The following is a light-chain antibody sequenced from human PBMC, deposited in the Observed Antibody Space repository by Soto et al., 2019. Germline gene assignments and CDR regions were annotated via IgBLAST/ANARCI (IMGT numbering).Light chain of an antibody. CDR2: GAT. V-gene: IGKV1-6*01. Sequence: QMTQSPSSLSGSVGGRVNLTCRGRQGIRNELGWYQQKPGKAPKPLIYGATTLQSGVPSRFSGSGSGTDFTLTISGLQPEDFATYYCLQDYNYPRTFGQGTKVEVK. CDR3: LQDYNYPRT. CDR1: QGIRNE. J-gene: IGKJ1*01.